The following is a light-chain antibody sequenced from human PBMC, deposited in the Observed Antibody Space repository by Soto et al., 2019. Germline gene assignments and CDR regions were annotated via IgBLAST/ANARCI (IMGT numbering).Light chain of an antibody. CDR3: QQRSNWPPEFT. Sequence: EIVLTQSPDTLSLSPGERATLSCRASQSVRSSLAWYQQQPGQAPRLLIYDASNRATGIPASFSGSGSGTAFTLTISSLEPEDFAVYYCQQRSNWPPEFTFGPGTKVDIK. CDR1: QSVRSS. CDR2: DAS. J-gene: IGKJ3*01. V-gene: IGKV3-11*01.